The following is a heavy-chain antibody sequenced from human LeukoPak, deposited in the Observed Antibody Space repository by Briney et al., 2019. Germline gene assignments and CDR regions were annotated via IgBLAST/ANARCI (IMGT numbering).Heavy chain of an antibody. J-gene: IGHJ4*02. V-gene: IGHV3-48*02. Sequence: GGSLRLSCAASGFTFSSYSMNWVRQAPGKGLEWVSYISSSSSTIYYADSVKGRFTISRDNAKNSLYLQMNSLRDEDTAVYYCARKAEERTEIAAAGTGFDYWGQGTLVTVSS. D-gene: IGHD6-13*01. CDR2: ISSSSSTI. CDR3: ARKAEERTEIAAAGTGFDY. CDR1: GFTFSSYS.